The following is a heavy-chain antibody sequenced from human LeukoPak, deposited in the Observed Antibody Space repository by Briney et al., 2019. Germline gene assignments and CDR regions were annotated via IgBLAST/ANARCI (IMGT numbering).Heavy chain of an antibody. CDR1: GFTFSIYA. CDR2: ISYDGSNK. V-gene: IGHV3-30-3*01. Sequence: GGSLRLSCAASGFTFSIYAMHWVRQAPGKGLEWVAVISYDGSNKYYADSVRGRFTISRDNSKNTLYLQMNSLRAEDTAVYYCARGSYGAVDYWGQGTLVTVSS. D-gene: IGHD2-21*01. J-gene: IGHJ4*02. CDR3: ARGSYGAVDY.